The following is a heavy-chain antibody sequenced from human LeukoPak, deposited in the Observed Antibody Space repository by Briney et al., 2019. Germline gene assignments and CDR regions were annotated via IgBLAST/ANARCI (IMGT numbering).Heavy chain of an antibody. CDR1: GFTFSSYG. Sequence: GRSLRLSCAASGFTFSSYGMHWVRQAPGKGLEWVAVIWYDGSNKYYADSVKGRFTISRDNSKNTLYLQMNSLRAEDTAVYYCARDPGFGDLSYYYGMDVWGQGTTVTVSS. J-gene: IGHJ6*02. CDR2: IWYDGSNK. CDR3: ARDPGFGDLSYYYGMDV. D-gene: IGHD3-10*01. V-gene: IGHV3-33*01.